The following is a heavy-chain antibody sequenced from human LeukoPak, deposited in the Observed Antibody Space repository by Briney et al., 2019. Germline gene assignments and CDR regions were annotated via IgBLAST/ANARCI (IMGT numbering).Heavy chain of an antibody. D-gene: IGHD1-1*01. CDR1: GGSISSYY. CDR2: IYYSGST. V-gene: IGHV4-59*01. Sequence: SETLSLTCTVSGGSISSYYWSWIRQPPGKGLEWIGYIYYSGSTNYNPSLKSRVTISVDTSKNQFSLKLSSVTAADTAVYYCARDTTFDAFDIWGQGTMVTVSS. CDR3: ARDTTFDAFDI. J-gene: IGHJ3*02.